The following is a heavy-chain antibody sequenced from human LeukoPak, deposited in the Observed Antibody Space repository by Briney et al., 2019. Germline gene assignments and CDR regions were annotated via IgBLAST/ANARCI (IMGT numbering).Heavy chain of an antibody. CDR3: AKDFSAGGNYGYGRLDP. J-gene: IGHJ5*02. V-gene: IGHV3-23*01. CDR1: GFTFSNYV. Sequence: PGGSLRLSCAASGFTFSNYVMNWVRQAPGKGLEWVSAISGSGDYSNSADSVKGRFTISRDNSESTLYLQMNSLRAEDTAVYYCAKDFSAGGNYGYGRLDPWGQGTLVTVSS. D-gene: IGHD4-17*01. CDR2: ISGSGDYS.